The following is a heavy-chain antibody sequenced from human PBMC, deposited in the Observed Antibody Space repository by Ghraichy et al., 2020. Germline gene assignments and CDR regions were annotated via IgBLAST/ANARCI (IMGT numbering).Heavy chain of an antibody. CDR3: ARGSTVVRFFYYDGMDV. D-gene: IGHD4-23*01. V-gene: IGHV3-48*02. J-gene: IGHJ6*04. Sequence: GGSLRLSCVGSGFTFSSYSMNWVRQSPGKGLEWVSYITSSTRTTSYADSVKGRFTISRDNAQNSLYLQMNSLRDEDTAVYYCARGSTVVRFFYYDGMDVWGKGTTVTV. CDR1: GFTFSSYS. CDR2: ITSSTRTT.